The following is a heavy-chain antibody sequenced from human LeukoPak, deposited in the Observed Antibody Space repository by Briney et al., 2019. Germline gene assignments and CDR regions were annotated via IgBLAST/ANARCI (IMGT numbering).Heavy chain of an antibody. D-gene: IGHD1-26*01. CDR1: GGSISSSSYY. CDR3: ARSGIVGATLSPFDP. V-gene: IGHV4-39*01. J-gene: IGHJ5*02. Sequence: SENLSLTCNVSGGSISSSSYYWGWIRQPPGKGLEWIASIYYSGSTYYNPSLKSRVTISVDTSKNQFSLKLSSVTAADTAVYYCARSGIVGATLSPFDPWGQGTLVTVSS. CDR2: IYYSGST.